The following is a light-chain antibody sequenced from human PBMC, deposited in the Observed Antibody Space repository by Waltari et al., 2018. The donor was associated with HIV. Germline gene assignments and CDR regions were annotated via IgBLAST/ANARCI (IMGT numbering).Light chain of an antibody. CDR1: SSDVGGYNY. V-gene: IGLV2-11*01. Sequence: QSALTQPRSASGSPGQSVTISCTGTSSDVGGYNYVSWYQQNPGKAPKLIIYEATKRPSGVPDRFSGSKSGNTASLTISGLQAEDEADYYCCSYAGNYPVLFGGGTKLTVL. CDR2: EAT. J-gene: IGLJ3*02. CDR3: CSYAGNYPVL.